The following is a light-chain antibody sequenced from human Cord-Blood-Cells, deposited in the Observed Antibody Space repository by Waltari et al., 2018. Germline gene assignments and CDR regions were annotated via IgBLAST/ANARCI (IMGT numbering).Light chain of an antibody. J-gene: IGLJ2*01. CDR3: QVWDSSSDHVV. CDR2: YDS. CDR1: NIGSKS. Sequence: SYVLTQPPSVSVAPGKTARLTCGGNNIGSKSVPWYQQKPGQAPVLVIYYDSDRPSGIPERFSGSNSGNTATLTISRVEAGDEADYYCQVWDSSSDHVVFGGGTKLTVL. V-gene: IGLV3-21*04.